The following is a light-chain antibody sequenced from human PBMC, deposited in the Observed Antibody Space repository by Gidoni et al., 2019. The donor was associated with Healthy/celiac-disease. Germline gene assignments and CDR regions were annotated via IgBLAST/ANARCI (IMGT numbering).Light chain of an antibody. Sequence: IVLTQSPGTLSLSPGERATPSCRASQSVSSSYLAWYQQKPGQAPRLLIYGASSRATGIPDRFSGSGSGTDFTLTISRLEPEDFAVYYCQQYGSSPLLTFGGGTKVEIK. V-gene: IGKV3-20*01. CDR3: QQYGSSPLLT. J-gene: IGKJ4*01. CDR1: QSVSSSY. CDR2: GAS.